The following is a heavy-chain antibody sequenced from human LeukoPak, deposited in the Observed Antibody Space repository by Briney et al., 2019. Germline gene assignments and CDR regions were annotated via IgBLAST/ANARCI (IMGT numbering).Heavy chain of an antibody. D-gene: IGHD4-11*01. CDR3: ARQGPYSKCDY. CDR2: IYYSGST. CDR1: GGSISSYY. V-gene: IGHV4-39*01. J-gene: IGHJ4*02. Sequence: SETLSLTCTVSGGSISSYYWGWIRQPPGKGLEWIGSIYYSGSTYYNPSLKSRVTISVDTSKNQFSLKLSSVTAADTAVYYCARQGPYSKCDYWGQGTLVTVSS.